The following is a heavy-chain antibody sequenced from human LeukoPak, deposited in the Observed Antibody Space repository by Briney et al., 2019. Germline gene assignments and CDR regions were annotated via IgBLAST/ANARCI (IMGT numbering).Heavy chain of an antibody. CDR3: ARDSRGGYYFDY. J-gene: IGHJ4*02. V-gene: IGHV4-59*01. CDR1: GGSISSYY. CDR2: IYYSGST. Sequence: SEALSLTCTVSGGSISSYYWSWIRQPPGKGLEWIGYIYYSGSTNYNPSLKSRVTISVDTSKNRFSLKLSSVTAADTAVYYCARDSRGGYYFDYWGQGTLVTVSS. D-gene: IGHD3-16*01.